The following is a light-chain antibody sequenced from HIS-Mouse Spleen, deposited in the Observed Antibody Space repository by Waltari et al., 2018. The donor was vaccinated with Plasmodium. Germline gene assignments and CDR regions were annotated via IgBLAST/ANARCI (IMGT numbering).Light chain of an antibody. CDR1: ALPKKY. Sequence: SYELTQPPPVSVSPGQTARITCSGDALPKKYAYWYPQKSGQAPVLVIYEDSKRPSGIPERFAGSSSGTMATLTSSGAQVEDEADYYCYSTDSSGNHRVFGGGTKLTVL. CDR3: YSTDSSGNHRV. J-gene: IGLJ3*02. CDR2: EDS. V-gene: IGLV3-10*01.